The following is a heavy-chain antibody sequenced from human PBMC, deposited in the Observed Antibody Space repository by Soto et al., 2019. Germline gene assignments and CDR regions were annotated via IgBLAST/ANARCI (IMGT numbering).Heavy chain of an antibody. CDR2: IKSKTDGGTT. Sequence: GGSLRLSCAASGFTFSNAWMSWVRQAPGKGLEWVGRIKSKTDGGTTDYAAPVKGRFTISRDDSKNTLYLQMNSLKTEDTAVYYCTTDFNLLWFAELFDYYGMDVWGQGTTVTVSS. CDR3: TTDFNLLWFAELFDYYGMDV. CDR1: GFTFSNAW. J-gene: IGHJ6*02. D-gene: IGHD3-10*01. V-gene: IGHV3-15*01.